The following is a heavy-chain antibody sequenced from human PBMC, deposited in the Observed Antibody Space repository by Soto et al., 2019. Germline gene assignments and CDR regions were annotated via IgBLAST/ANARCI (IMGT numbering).Heavy chain of an antibody. CDR3: ARVGYCSGGSCPRGGWFDP. Sequence: QVQLQESGPGLVKPSQTLSLTCTVSGGSISSGGYYWSWIRQHPGKGLEWIGYIYYSGSTYYNPSLKSRVTISVDTAKNQFARKLSSVTDADTAVYYCARVGYCSGGSCPRGGWFDPWGQGTLVTVSS. CDR2: IYYSGST. CDR1: GGSISSGGYY. D-gene: IGHD2-15*01. V-gene: IGHV4-31*03. J-gene: IGHJ5*02.